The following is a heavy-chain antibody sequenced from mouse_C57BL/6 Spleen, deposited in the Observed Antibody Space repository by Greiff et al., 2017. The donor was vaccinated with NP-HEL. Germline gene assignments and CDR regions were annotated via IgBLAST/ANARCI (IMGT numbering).Heavy chain of an antibody. CDR3: AKMSTGTGYFDY. J-gene: IGHJ2*01. V-gene: IGHV2-5*01. Sequence: VKLMESGPGLVQPSQSLSITCTVSGFSLTSYGVHWVRQSPGKGLEWLGVIWRGGSTDYNAAFMSRLSITKDNSKSQVFFKMNSLQADDTAIYYCAKMSTGTGYFDYWGQGTTLTVSS. CDR1: GFSLTSYG. CDR2: IWRGGST. D-gene: IGHD4-1*01.